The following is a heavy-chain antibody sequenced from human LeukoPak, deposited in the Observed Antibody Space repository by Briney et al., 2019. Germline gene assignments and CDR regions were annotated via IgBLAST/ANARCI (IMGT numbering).Heavy chain of an antibody. Sequence: GGSLRLSCAASGFTFSSYSMNWVRQAPGKGLEWVSYISSSSSTIYYADSVKGRFTISRDNAKNSLYLQMNSRRAEDTAVYYCAREQWLNHAFDIWGQGTMVTVSS. CDR3: AREQWLNHAFDI. J-gene: IGHJ3*02. CDR1: GFTFSSYS. D-gene: IGHD3-22*01. CDR2: ISSSSSTI. V-gene: IGHV3-48*04.